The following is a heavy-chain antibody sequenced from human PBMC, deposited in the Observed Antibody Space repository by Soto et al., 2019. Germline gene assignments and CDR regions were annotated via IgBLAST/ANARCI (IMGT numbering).Heavy chain of an antibody. V-gene: IGHV4-31*03. CDR3: ARESSGFIRYDY. D-gene: IGHD3-22*01. Sequence: PSETLSLTCSVSGGSISSGYYYWTWIRQHPGKGLEWIGHISYSGTTYYNPSLKSRLTISVDTSKNQFSLKLSSVTAADTAVYYCARESSGFIRYDYWGQGTLVTVS. CDR2: ISYSGTT. J-gene: IGHJ4*02. CDR1: GGSISSGYYY.